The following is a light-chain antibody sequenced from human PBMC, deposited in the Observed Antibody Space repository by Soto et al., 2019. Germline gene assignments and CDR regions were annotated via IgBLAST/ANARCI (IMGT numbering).Light chain of an antibody. J-gene: IGKJ4*01. Sequence: EIVLTQSPGTLSLSPGESATLSCRASQSVGNYLAWYQQKPGQSPRLLIYNAANRATGIPVRFTGSGSGTDFSLTISSLEPEDFAVYYCHHRYNWPXTFGGGTKVDIK. CDR2: NAA. V-gene: IGKV3-11*01. CDR3: HHRYNWPXT. CDR1: QSVGNY.